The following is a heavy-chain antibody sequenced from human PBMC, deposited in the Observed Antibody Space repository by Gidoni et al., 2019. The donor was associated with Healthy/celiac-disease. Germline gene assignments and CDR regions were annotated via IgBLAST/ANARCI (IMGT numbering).Heavy chain of an antibody. Sequence: QVQLQESGPGLVKPSGTLSLTCAVSGASISSSNWWSWVRQPPGKGLEWIGEIYHSGSTNYNPSLKSRVTISVDKSKNQFSLKLSSVTAADTAVYYCARGGSTLGYSSSEPFDYWGQGTLVTVSS. D-gene: IGHD6-6*01. J-gene: IGHJ4*02. CDR1: GASISSSNW. CDR3: ARGGSTLGYSSSEPFDY. V-gene: IGHV4-4*02. CDR2: IYHSGST.